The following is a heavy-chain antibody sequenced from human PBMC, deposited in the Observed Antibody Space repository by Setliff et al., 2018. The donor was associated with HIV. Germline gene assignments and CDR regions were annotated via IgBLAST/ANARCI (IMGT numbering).Heavy chain of an antibody. CDR2: IIPIFGTA. CDR1: GGSFSSYA. V-gene: IGHV1-69*05. CDR3: ARDGGGPGDYYYYYMDV. Sequence: GASVKVSCKASGGSFSSYAISWVRQAPGQGLEWMGGIIPIFGTAKYAQKFQGRVTITTDESTSTAYMELSSLGSEDTAVYYCARDGGGPGDYYYYYMDVWAKGTTVTVSS. D-gene: IGHD3-16*01. J-gene: IGHJ6*03.